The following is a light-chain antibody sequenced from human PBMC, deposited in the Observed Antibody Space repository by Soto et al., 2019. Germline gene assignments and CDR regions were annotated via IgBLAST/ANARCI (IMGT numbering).Light chain of an antibody. J-gene: IGLJ3*02. CDR3: QSYDSSQSGWV. Sequence: QSVLTQPPSVSGAPGQRVTISCPGSSSNIGAGYDVHWYQQLPGTAPKLLIYGNSNRPSGVPDRFSGSKSGTSASLAITGLQAEDEADYYCQSYDSSQSGWVFGGGTKVTVL. CDR2: GNS. CDR1: SSNIGAGYD. V-gene: IGLV1-40*01.